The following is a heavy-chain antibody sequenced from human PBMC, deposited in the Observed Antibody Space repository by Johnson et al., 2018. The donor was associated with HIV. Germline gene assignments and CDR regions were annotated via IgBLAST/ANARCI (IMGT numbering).Heavy chain of an antibody. CDR2: ISYDGSTK. CDR3: ARGALGDWVDAFDI. Sequence: QVQLVESGGGMVQPGGSLRLSCAASAFTFSSYALHWVRQAPGKGLEWVALISYDGSTKYYADSVKGRFTISRDNSKNTLYLQMNSLRAEDTAVFYCARGALGDWVDAFDIWGQGTMVTVSS. J-gene: IGHJ3*02. D-gene: IGHD3-16*01. CDR1: AFTFSSYA. V-gene: IGHV3-30-3*01.